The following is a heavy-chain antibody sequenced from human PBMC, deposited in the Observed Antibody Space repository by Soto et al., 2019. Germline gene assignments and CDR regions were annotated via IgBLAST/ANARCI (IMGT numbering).Heavy chain of an antibody. CDR1: GFSFSNAW. CDR2: IKRKIDGEAT. D-gene: IGHD2-15*01. V-gene: IGHV3-15*07. CDR3: TTGSVEGV. J-gene: IGHJ6*02. Sequence: EVQLVESGGGLVKPGGSLRLSCAASGFSFSNAWMNWVRQAPGKGLEWVGRIKRKIDGEATDYAGPVKGRFTVFRDDSKSALSLRMNSLKGDDTAVYYSTTGSVEGVWGQGTTVTVS.